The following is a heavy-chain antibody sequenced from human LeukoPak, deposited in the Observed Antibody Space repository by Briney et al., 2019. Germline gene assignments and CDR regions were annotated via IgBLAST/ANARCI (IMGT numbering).Heavy chain of an antibody. CDR2: ITSRGSTI. J-gene: IGHJ4*02. CDR1: GFSFDDYA. V-gene: IGHV3-48*01. D-gene: IGHD4-23*01. Sequence: PGGSLRLSCAASGFSFDDYAMNWVRQAPGKGLEWVSYITSRGSTIYYADSVKGRFTISRDNSKNTLYLQMNSLRAEDTAVYYCARRAGGYSHPYDYWGQGILVTVSS. CDR3: ARRAGGYSHPYDY.